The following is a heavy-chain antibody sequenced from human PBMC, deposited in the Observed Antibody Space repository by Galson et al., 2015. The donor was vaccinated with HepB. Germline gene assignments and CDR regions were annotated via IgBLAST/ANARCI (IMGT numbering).Heavy chain of an antibody. CDR3: ARGWERYSSGWYSDDYYFDY. CDR1: GITFSSYS. CDR2: ISSSSSYI. D-gene: IGHD6-19*01. V-gene: IGHV3-21*01. J-gene: IGHJ4*02. Sequence: SLRLSCAASGITFSSYSMNWVRQAPGKGLEWVSSISSSSSYIYYADSVKGRFTISRDNAKNSLYLQMNSLRAEDTAVYYCARGWERYSSGWYSDDYYFDYWGQGTLVTVSS.